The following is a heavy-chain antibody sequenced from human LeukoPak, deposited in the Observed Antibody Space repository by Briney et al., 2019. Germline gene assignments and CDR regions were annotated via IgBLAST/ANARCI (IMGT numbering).Heavy chain of an antibody. D-gene: IGHD6-13*01. CDR1: GCTFDDYA. V-gene: IGHV3-9*01. J-gene: IGHJ4*02. CDR2: ISWNSGSI. Sequence: GGSLRLSCAASGCTFDDYAMHWVRQAPGKGLEWVSGISWNSGSIGYADSVKGRFTISRDNAKNSLYLQMNSLRAEDTALYYCARGWYFDYWGQGTLVTVSS. CDR3: ARGWYFDY.